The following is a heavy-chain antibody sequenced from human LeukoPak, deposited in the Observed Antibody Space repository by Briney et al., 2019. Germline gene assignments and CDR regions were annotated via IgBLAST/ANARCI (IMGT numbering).Heavy chain of an antibody. D-gene: IGHD6-19*01. V-gene: IGHV4-59*08. CDR1: GGSINSYY. J-gene: IGHJ4*02. Sequence: SETLSLTCTVSGGSINSYYWSWIRQPPGKGLEWIGYIYYSGSTKYNPSLKSRVTISLDMSKTQFSLKLTSVTAADTAFYYRARLRSGWYFDYWGQGTLVTVSS. CDR3: ARLRSGWYFDY. CDR2: IYYSGST.